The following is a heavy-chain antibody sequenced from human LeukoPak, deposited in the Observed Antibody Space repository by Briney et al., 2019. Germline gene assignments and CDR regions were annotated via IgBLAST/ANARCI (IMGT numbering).Heavy chain of an antibody. CDR3: ARVGSFISGYDNAFDI. Sequence: ASVKVSCKASGYTFTDYYMHWVRQAPGQGLEWMGWINPNSGGTNYAQKFQGRVTMTRDTSISTAYMELSRLRSDDTAVYYCARVGSFISGYDNAFDIWGQGTMVTVSS. V-gene: IGHV1-2*02. CDR2: INPNSGGT. CDR1: GYTFTDYY. J-gene: IGHJ3*02. D-gene: IGHD5-12*01.